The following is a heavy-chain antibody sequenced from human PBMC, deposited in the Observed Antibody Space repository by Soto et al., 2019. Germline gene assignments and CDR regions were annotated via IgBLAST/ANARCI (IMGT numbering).Heavy chain of an antibody. V-gene: IGHV3-23*01. CDR1: GFTFSTYA. CDR2: ISGSGGNST. Sequence: EVQLLESGGGLGQPGGSLRLSCAASGFTFSTYAMSWVRQAPGKGLEWVSAISGSGGNSTFYGDSVKGRFTISRDNSKNTLYLQMNSLGAEDTAVYYCAKGGGSCCFDNWGQGTLVTVSS. D-gene: IGHD2-15*01. CDR3: AKGGGSCCFDN. J-gene: IGHJ4*02.